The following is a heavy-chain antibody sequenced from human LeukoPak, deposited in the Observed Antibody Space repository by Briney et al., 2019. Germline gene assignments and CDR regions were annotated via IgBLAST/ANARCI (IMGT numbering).Heavy chain of an antibody. Sequence: PSETLSLTCTVSGYSITRGYFWGWIRQPPGKGLEWIGEINHSGSTNYNPSLKSRVTISVDTSKNQFSLKLSSVTAADTAVYYCARQRQWLVRNGWFDPWGQGTLVTVSS. CDR3: ARQRQWLVRNGWFDP. CDR2: INHSGST. CDR1: GYSITRGYF. V-gene: IGHV4-38-2*02. D-gene: IGHD6-19*01. J-gene: IGHJ5*02.